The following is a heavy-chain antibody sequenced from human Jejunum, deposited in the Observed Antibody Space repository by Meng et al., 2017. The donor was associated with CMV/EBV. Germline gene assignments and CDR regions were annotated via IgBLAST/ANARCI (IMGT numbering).Heavy chain of an antibody. J-gene: IGHJ4*02. D-gene: IGHD5-12*01. Sequence: ASGYTFTGYYLHSVRRAPGPGLEWMGWLNPNSGDTTYAQQFQGRVTMTRDTSISTAYMELSRLRSDDTAVYYCATSSSGFDFWTDYWGQGTLVTVSS. CDR2: LNPNSGDT. CDR3: ATSSSGFDFWTDY. V-gene: IGHV1-2*02. CDR1: GYTFTGYY.